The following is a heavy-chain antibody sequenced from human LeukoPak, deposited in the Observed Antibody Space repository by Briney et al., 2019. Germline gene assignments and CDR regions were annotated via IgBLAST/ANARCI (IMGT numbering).Heavy chain of an antibody. CDR1: GGSISSGGYY. V-gene: IGHV4-30-2*01. Sequence: TSETLSLTCTVSGGSISSGGYYWSWIRQPPGKGLEWIGYIYHSGSTYYNPSLKSRVTISVDRSKNQFSLKLSSVTAADTAVYYCARALGGPGDLDYWGQGTLVTVSS. J-gene: IGHJ4*02. D-gene: IGHD7-27*01. CDR2: IYHSGST. CDR3: ARALGGPGDLDY.